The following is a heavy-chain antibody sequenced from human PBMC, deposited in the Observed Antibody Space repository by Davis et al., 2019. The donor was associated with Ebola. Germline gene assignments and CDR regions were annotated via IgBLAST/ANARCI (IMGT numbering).Heavy chain of an antibody. J-gene: IGHJ4*02. CDR3: AKDLYDSSGYRLPLFGNY. CDR2: ISYDGSNK. V-gene: IGHV3-30*18. CDR1: GFTFSSYG. Sequence: GESLKISCAASGFTFSSYGMHWVRQAPGKGLEWVAVISYDGSNKYYADSVKGRFTISRDNSKNTLYLQMNSLRAEDTAVYYCAKDLYDSSGYRLPLFGNYWGQGTLVTVSS. D-gene: IGHD3-22*01.